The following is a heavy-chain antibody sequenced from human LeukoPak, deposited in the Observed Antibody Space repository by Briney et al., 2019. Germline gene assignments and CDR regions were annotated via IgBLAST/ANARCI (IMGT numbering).Heavy chain of an antibody. D-gene: IGHD3-10*01. Sequence: GSLRLSCAASGFTFSNAWMSWIRQPPGKGLEWIGEINHSGSTNYNPSLKSRVTISVDTSTNQVSLKLSSVTAADTAVYYCASTLNYYGSDYWGQGTQVTVSS. CDR1: GFTFSNAW. CDR2: INHSGST. J-gene: IGHJ4*02. V-gene: IGHV4-34*01. CDR3: ASTLNYYGSDY.